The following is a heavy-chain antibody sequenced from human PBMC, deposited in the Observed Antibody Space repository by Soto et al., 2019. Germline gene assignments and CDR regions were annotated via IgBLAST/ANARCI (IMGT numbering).Heavy chain of an antibody. CDR2: IIPVFDKA. CDR3: ARLRRDWGDAFDL. Sequence: QVQLVQSGADVKKPGSSVKVSCKTSGGSFGSSAISWVRLAPAQGLEWMGEIIPVFDKANYAQNFQDRLTITADESTGTVFMQLSSLRSDDTAVYFCARLRRDWGDAFDLWGQGTFVTVSS. CDR1: GGSFGSSA. D-gene: IGHD3-16*01. J-gene: IGHJ3*01. V-gene: IGHV1-69*01.